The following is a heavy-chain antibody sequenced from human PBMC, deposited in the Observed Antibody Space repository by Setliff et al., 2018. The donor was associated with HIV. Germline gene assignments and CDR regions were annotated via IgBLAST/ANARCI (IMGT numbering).Heavy chain of an antibody. V-gene: IGHV4-59*04. CDR2: IDYSGST. J-gene: IGHJ4*02. D-gene: IGHD3-9*01. CDR3: VRNSFDYVEEE. Sequence: SETLSLTCTVSGGSISGYYWSWIRQPPGKGLEWIGYIDYSGSTYYNPSLESRVTMSVGTSENHFSLKLSSVTAADTAVYYCVRNSFDYVEEEWGQGTQVTVSS. CDR1: GGSISGYY.